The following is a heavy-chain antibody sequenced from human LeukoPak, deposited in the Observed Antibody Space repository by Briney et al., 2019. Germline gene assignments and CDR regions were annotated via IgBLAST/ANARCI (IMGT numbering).Heavy chain of an antibody. CDR2: IKSKADGGTT. CDR3: TTGYCSRTSCYYFDY. CDR1: GFTFSNAW. V-gene: IGHV3-15*01. J-gene: IGHJ4*02. D-gene: IGHD2-2*01. Sequence: GGSLRLSCAASGFTFSNAWMSWVRQAPGKGLEGVGRIKSKADGGTTDYAAPVKGRFTISRDDSKNTLYLQMNSLKTEDTAVYYCTTGYCSRTSCYYFDYWGQGTLVTVSS.